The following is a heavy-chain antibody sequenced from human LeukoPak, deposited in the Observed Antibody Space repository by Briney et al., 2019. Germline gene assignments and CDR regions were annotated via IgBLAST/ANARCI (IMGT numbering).Heavy chain of an antibody. CDR1: GGSISSYY. J-gene: IGHJ4*02. CDR3: ASHPPTYSAYTY. V-gene: IGHV4-4*07. CDR2: IYTSGST. D-gene: IGHD5-12*01. Sequence: PSETLSLTCTVSGGSISSYYWSWIRQPARKGLEWIGRIYTSGSTNYNPSLKSRVTMSVDTSKNQFSLKLSSVTAADTAVYYCASHPPTYSAYTYWGQGTLVTVSS.